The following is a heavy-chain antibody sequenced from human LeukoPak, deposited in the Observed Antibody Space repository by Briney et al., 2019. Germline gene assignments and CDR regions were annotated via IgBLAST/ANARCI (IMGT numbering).Heavy chain of an antibody. V-gene: IGHV3-7*01. CDR1: GFTFSSYW. J-gene: IGHJ4*02. D-gene: IGHD5-24*01. CDR3: ARDLLSRMATGVGFDY. Sequence: GGSLRLSCAASGFTFSSYWMSWVRQAPGKGLEWVANVKQDGSEKYYVDSVKGRFTISRDNAKNSLYLQMNSLRAEDTAVYYCARDLLSRMATGVGFDYWGQGTLVTVSS. CDR2: VKQDGSEK.